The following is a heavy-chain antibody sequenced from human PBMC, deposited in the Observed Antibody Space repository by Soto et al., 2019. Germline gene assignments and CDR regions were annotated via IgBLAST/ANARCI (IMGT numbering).Heavy chain of an antibody. J-gene: IGHJ5*02. D-gene: IGHD6-6*01. CDR3: ARDTLSRIAARQGWFDP. CDR1: GFTFSSYA. V-gene: IGHV3-30-3*01. CDR2: ISYDGSNK. Sequence: QVQLVESGGGVVQPGRSLRLSCAASGFTFSSYAMHWVRQAPGKGLEWVAVISYDGSNKYYADSAKGRFTISRDNSKNTLYLQMNSLRAEDTAVYYCARDTLSRIAARQGWFDPWGQGTLVTVSS.